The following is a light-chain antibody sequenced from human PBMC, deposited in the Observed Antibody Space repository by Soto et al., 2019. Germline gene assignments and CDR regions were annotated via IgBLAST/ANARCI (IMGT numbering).Light chain of an antibody. CDR1: QSFNTR. Sequence: DIQMTQSPSTLSASVGDRVTITCRASQSFNTRLAWYQQKPGKAPNLLIYKASSLASGVPSRFSGSGSGTEFTLTISSLQPDDLATYYCQQYNSFPWTFGQGTKVEIK. CDR3: QQYNSFPWT. CDR2: KAS. J-gene: IGKJ1*01. V-gene: IGKV1-5*03.